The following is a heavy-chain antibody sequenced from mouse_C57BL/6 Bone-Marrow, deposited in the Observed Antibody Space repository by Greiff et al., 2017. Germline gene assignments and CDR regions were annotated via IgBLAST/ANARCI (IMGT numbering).Heavy chain of an antibody. V-gene: IGHV1-81*01. CDR3: ARWGNWDGY. CDR1: GYTFTSYG. Sequence: VKLVESGAELARPGASVKLSCKASGYTFTSYGISWVKQRTGQGLEWIGEIYPRSGNTYYNEKFKGKATLTADKSSSTAYMERRSLTSEDSAVYFCARWGNWDGYWGQGTTLTVSS. J-gene: IGHJ2*01. CDR2: IYPRSGNT. D-gene: IGHD4-1*01.